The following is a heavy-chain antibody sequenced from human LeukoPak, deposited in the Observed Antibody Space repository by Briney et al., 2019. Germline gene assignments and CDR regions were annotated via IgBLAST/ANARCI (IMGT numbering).Heavy chain of an antibody. CDR1: GYSFISYW. Sequence: GESLKISCKGSGYSFISYWIGWVRQMPGKGLEWMGIIYPGDSDTRYSPSFQGQVTISADKSISTAYLQWSSLKASDTAMYYCARRVVVVPAASPAPYAFDIWGQGTMVTVSS. J-gene: IGHJ3*02. CDR2: IYPGDSDT. V-gene: IGHV5-51*01. D-gene: IGHD2-2*01. CDR3: ARRVVVVPAASPAPYAFDI.